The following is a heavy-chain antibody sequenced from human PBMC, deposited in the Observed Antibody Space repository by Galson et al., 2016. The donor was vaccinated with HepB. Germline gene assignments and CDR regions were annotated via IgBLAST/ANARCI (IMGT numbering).Heavy chain of an antibody. Sequence: LRLSCAASGLTFSNNWMSWVRQVPGKGLEWVANIKQDGSEQYYVDSVKGRFTISRDNARNSLYLQMNSLRVDDTAVYYCAGDRVPGDTFDIWGQGTMVTVSS. CDR2: IKQDGSEQ. D-gene: IGHD1-1*01. CDR1: GLTFSNNW. V-gene: IGHV3-7*01. CDR3: AGDRVPGDTFDI. J-gene: IGHJ3*02.